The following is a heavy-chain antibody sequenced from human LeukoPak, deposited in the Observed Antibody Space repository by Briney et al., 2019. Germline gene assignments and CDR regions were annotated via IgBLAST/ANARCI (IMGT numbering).Heavy chain of an antibody. CDR1: GYTFTSYY. CDR2: INPSGGST. Sequence: ASVKVSCKASGYTFTSYYMHWVRQAPGQGLEWMGIINPSGGSTSYAQKFQGRVTMTRDMSTSTVYMELSSLRSEDTAVYYCARDRIVGATTGGGSFDYWGQGTLVTVSS. J-gene: IGHJ4*02. CDR3: ARDRIVGATTGGGSFDY. D-gene: IGHD1-26*01. V-gene: IGHV1-46*01.